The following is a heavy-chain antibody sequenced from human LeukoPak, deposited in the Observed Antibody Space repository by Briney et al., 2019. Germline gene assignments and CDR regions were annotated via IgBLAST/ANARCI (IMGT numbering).Heavy chain of an antibody. CDR2: INAGTGNR. CDR1: GYTFTSYA. J-gene: IGHJ4*02. V-gene: IGHV1-3*01. CDR3: ARVSDDSGWNFDY. D-gene: IGHD6-19*01. Sequence: ASVKVSCKASGYTFTSYAIHWVRQAPGQRLEWMGWINAGTGNRKYSQKFQDRVTITRETSATTAYMELSSLTSEDTAVYYCARVSDDSGWNFDYWGQGTLVAVSS.